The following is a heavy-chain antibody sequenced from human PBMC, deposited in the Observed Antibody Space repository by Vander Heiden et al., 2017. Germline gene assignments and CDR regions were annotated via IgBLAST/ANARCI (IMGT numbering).Heavy chain of an antibody. J-gene: IGHJ4*02. CDR2: TYYRSKWYN. V-gene: IGHV6-1*01. CDR3: AREVSIAARSEGQYFDY. CDR1: GDSVSSNSAA. D-gene: IGHD6-6*01. Sequence: QVQLQQSGPGPVKPSQTLSLTSAIYGDSVSSNSAAWNWIRQSPSRGLEWLGRTYYRSKWYNDYAVSVKSRITINPDTSKNQFSLQLNSVTPEDTAVYYCAREVSIAARSEGQYFDYWGQGTLVTVSS.